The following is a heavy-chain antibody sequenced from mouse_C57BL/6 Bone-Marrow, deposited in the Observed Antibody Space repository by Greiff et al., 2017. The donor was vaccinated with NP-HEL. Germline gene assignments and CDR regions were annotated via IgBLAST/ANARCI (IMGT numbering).Heavy chain of an antibody. CDR1: GYTFTSSW. V-gene: IGHV1-72*01. Sequence: VQLQQPGADLVKPGASVKLSCKASGYTFTSSWMHWVKQRPGRGLEWIGRIDPNSGGTKFNEKFKTKATLTVDKPSSTAYMQLSSLTSEDSAFYYCARYYYGSRGWYFDVWGTGTTVTVSS. CDR2: IDPNSGGT. J-gene: IGHJ1*03. D-gene: IGHD1-1*01. CDR3: ARYYYGSRGWYFDV.